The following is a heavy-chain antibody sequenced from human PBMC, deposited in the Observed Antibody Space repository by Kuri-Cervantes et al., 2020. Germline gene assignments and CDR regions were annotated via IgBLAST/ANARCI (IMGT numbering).Heavy chain of an antibody. CDR3: ARVGLGSGYYYGTDIANYYYYYGMDV. J-gene: IGHJ6*02. CDR1: GFTFTSSA. D-gene: IGHD3-22*01. CDR2: IVVGSGNT. Sequence: SVKVSCKASGFTFTSSAVQWVRQARGQRLEWIGWIVVGSGNTNYAQKFQERVTITRDMSTSTAYMELRSLRSDDTAVYYCARVGLGSGYYYGTDIANYYYYYGMDVWGQGTTVTVSS. V-gene: IGHV1-58*01.